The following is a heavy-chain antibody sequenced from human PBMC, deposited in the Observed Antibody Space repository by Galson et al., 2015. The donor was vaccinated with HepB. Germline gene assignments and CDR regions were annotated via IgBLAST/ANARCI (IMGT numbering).Heavy chain of an antibody. Sequence: QSGAEVKKPGESLKISCQGSGYYFTKYWIARVRQMPGKGLKWMGVIYPGDSDTRYSPSFRGQVTISADKSTNPPYLRWSSLKASDTAIYYWARQKRGGDTPMFGVYYYYYGMDVWGQGTTVTVSS. CDR2: IYPGDSDT. D-gene: IGHD5-18*01. CDR3: ARQKRGGDTPMFGVYYYYYGMDV. CDR1: GYYFTKYW. V-gene: IGHV5-51*01. J-gene: IGHJ6*02.